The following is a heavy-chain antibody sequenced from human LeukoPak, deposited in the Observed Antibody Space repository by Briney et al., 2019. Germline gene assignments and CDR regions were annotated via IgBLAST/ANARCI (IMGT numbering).Heavy chain of an antibody. V-gene: IGHV5-51*01. CDR1: GSRFTSYW. D-gene: IGHD5-12*01. CDR2: IYPGDSDT. CDR3: ARPPASGYDYGY. J-gene: IGHJ4*02. Sequence: GASLKISFKGSGSRFTSYWIGWVRPMPGKGLEWMGIIYPGDSDTRYSPSFQGQVTSSADKSISTAYLQWSSLKASDTAMYYCARPPASGYDYGYWGQGTLVTVSS.